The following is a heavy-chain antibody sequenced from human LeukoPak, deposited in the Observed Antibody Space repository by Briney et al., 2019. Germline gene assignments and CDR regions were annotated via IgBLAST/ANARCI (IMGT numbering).Heavy chain of an antibody. J-gene: IGHJ6*03. D-gene: IGHD1-26*01. CDR1: GYTFTGYY. Sequence: GASVKVSCKASGYTFTGYYMHWVRQAPGQGLEWMGWINPNSGGTNYAQKFQGRVTMTRDTSISTAYMELSRLRSDDTAVYYCARGGWDPIVDYYYYYMDVWGKGTTVTVSS. V-gene: IGHV1-2*02. CDR3: ARGGWDPIVDYYYYYMDV. CDR2: INPNSGGT.